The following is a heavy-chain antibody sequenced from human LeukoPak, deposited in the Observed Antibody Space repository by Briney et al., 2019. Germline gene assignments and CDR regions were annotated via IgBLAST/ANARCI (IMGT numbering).Heavy chain of an antibody. D-gene: IGHD4-17*01. V-gene: IGHV3-74*01. Sequence: PGGSLRLSCAASGFTLSNHWMHWVRQAPGKGLVWVSRISGDEIWTSYADSVKGRFTISRDNSKNTLYLQMNSLRAEDTAVYYCARGLDYGDYFDYWGQGTLVTVSS. CDR3: ARGLDYGDYFDY. J-gene: IGHJ4*02. CDR1: GFTLSNHW. CDR2: ISGDEIWT.